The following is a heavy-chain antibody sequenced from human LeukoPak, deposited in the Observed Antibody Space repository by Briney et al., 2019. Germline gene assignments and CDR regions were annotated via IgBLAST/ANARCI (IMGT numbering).Heavy chain of an antibody. Sequence: TGGSLRLSCAASGFTFSDYYMSWIRQAPGKGLEWVSYISSSGSTTYYADSVKGRFTISRDNSKNTLYLQMNSLRAEDTAVYYCARDQGTGNDAFDIWGQGTMVTVSS. CDR2: ISSSGSTT. CDR1: GFTFSDYY. CDR3: ARDQGTGNDAFDI. J-gene: IGHJ3*02. D-gene: IGHD7-27*01. V-gene: IGHV3-11*04.